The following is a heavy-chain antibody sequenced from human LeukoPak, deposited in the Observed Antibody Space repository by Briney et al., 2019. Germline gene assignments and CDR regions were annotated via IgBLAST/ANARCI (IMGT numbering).Heavy chain of an antibody. CDR3: AKAPTVTTHWDYYYYMDV. CDR2: IRYDGSNK. Sequence: GGSLRLSCAASGFTFSSYWMTWVRQAPGKGLEWVAFIRYDGSNKYYADSVKGRFTISRDNSKDTLYLQMNSLRAEDTAVYYCAKAPTVTTHWDYYYYMDVWGKGTTVTVSS. J-gene: IGHJ6*03. D-gene: IGHD4-11*01. V-gene: IGHV3-30*02. CDR1: GFTFSSYW.